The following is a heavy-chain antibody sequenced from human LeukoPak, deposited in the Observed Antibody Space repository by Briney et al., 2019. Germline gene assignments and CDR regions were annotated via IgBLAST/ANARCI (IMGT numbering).Heavy chain of an antibody. Sequence: PGGSLRLSCVASGFTSNTYEVIWARQTPGKGLEWVSSITSDSGYIYYADSVKGRFTISRDNAKNSLYLQMNSLRAEDTAVYYCARAASVRVLRGIAPFDPWGQGTLVTVSS. CDR1: GFTSNTYE. CDR3: ARAASVRVLRGIAPFDP. D-gene: IGHD6-13*01. J-gene: IGHJ5*02. CDR2: ITSDSGYI. V-gene: IGHV3-21*01.